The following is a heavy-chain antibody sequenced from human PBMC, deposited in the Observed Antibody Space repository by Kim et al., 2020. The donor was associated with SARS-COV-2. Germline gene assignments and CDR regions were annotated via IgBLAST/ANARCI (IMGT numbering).Heavy chain of an antibody. V-gene: IGHV3-72*01. Sequence: GGSLRLSCAASGFTFSDHYMDWVRQTPGKGLDWIGRIRNKVNSYTTEYAASVKGRFTISRDDSKNSLYLQMNSLKTEDTAMYYCARGSSGPSGSYYDCWGQGTLVTVSS. CDR3: ARGSSGPSGSYYDC. CDR2: IRNKVNSYTT. D-gene: IGHD1-26*01. J-gene: IGHJ4*02. CDR1: GFTFSDHY.